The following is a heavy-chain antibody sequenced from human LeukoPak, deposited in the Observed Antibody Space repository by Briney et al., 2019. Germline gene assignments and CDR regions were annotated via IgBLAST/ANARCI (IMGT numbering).Heavy chain of an antibody. J-gene: IGHJ4*02. Sequence: ASVQVSCKGFGYSLTHYYVHWVRQPPGQGLEGMGGINPSGGSTSYAQKFQGRITVTRDTYTNTVYMDLRSLRSEDTATYYCARGAPTTRIGAGRFDYWGEGSLLSVGS. CDR1: GYSLTHYY. CDR2: INPSGGST. CDR3: ARGAPTTRIGAGRFDY. D-gene: IGHD5-12*01. V-gene: IGHV1-46*01.